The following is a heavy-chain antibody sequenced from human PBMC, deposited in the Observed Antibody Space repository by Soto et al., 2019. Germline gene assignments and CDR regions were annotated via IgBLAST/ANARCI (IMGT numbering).Heavy chain of an antibody. CDR3: ARSVAVTGAHIDY. V-gene: IGHV4-59*01. D-gene: IGHD2-8*02. Sequence: DTLSLTCSVSGVSMSGSYWSWIRQSPGKGLEWLGYVYYTGSTNYSPSLRSRVSISVDTSKNEFSLRLSSVTAADTAVYFRARSVAVTGAHIDYWGKGTQVTVSS. CDR1: GVSMSGSY. CDR2: VYYTGST. J-gene: IGHJ4*02.